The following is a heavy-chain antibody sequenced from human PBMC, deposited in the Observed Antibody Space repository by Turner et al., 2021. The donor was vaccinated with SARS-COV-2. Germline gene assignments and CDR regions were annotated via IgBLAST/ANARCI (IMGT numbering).Heavy chain of an antibody. V-gene: IGHV3-7*01. Sequence: EVQLEESGGGLVQPGGSLRLSCAASGFTFNNYWMTWVRQAPGKGLEWVANIKEDGSEKYYVDSVKGRFTISRDNAKNSMYLQMNSLRADDTAVYYCARCGGGTCKQNGAFDIWGQGAKVTVSS. CDR1: GFTFNNYW. CDR3: ARCGGGTCKQNGAFDI. J-gene: IGHJ3*02. D-gene: IGHD2-15*01. CDR2: IKEDGSEK.